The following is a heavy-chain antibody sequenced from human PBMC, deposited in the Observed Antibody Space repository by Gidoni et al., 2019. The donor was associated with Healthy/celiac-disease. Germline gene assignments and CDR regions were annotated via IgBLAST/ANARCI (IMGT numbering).Heavy chain of an antibody. V-gene: IGHV3-30-3*01. CDR1: GFTCSSYA. D-gene: IGHD4-17*01. CDR2: LSYYGRNK. J-gene: IGHJ4*02. CDR3: ARDPTVTYYFDS. Sequence: QVQLVESGGGVVQPGRSLSISGAAYGFTCSSYARHWFRQAPGKGLELLAVLSYYGRNKYYADSVKGRFTISRDNSKNTLYLQMNSLRADDTAVYYCARDPTVTYYFDSWGQGTLVTVSS.